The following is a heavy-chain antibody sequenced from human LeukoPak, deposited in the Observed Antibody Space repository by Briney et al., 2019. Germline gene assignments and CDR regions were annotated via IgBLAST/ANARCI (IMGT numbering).Heavy chain of an antibody. CDR3: ARGLGSYDSSELTWPMISF. D-gene: IGHD3-22*01. V-gene: IGHV1-8*01. CDR2: MNPDSGDT. CDR1: GYTFTSYD. J-gene: IGHJ4*02. Sequence: ASVKVTCKASGYTFTSYDINWVRQATGHGLEWMGWMNPDSGDTAYAQKFQGRITMTRSTSITIAYMELSSLRSEDTAVYYCARGLGSYDSSELTWPMISFWGQGTQVTVSS.